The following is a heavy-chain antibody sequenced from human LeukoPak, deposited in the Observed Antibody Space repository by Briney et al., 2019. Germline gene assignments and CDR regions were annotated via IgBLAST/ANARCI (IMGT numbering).Heavy chain of an antibody. J-gene: IGHJ4*02. V-gene: IGHV4-59*01. D-gene: IGHD3-22*01. CDR3: AGSNTCSSGYYRFDY. CDR1: GGSISSYY. Sequence: SETLSLTCTVSGGSISSYYWSWIRQPPGKGLEWIGYIYYSGSTNYNPSLKSRVTISVDTSKNQFSLKLSSVTAADTAVYYCAGSNTCSSGYYRFDYWGQGTLVTVSS. CDR2: IYYSGST.